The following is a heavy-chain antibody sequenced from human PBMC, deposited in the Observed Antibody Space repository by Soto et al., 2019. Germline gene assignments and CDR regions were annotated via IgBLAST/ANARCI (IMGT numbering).Heavy chain of an antibody. J-gene: IGHJ6*02. CDR3: ASMDCSGGSCYGMDV. CDR2: IGAYNGNT. Sequence: ASVKVSCTASWYTFTSYGISWVRQSPVQGLEWMGWIGAYNGNTNYAQKLQRRVTMTTDTSTITAYLQLRSLRSDHTAVYYCASMDCSGGSCYGMDVWAQGTTVTVSS. V-gene: IGHV1-18*04. CDR1: WYTFTSYG. D-gene: IGHD2-15*01.